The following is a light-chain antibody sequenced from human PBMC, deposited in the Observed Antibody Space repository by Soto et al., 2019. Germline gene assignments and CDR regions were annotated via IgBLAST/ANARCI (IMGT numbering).Light chain of an antibody. J-gene: IGLJ2*01. V-gene: IGLV2-14*01. CDR2: DVS. Sequence: QSALTQPASVAGSHGQSITISCTGTSSDVGGYNYVSWYQQYPGKAPKLMIYDVSNRPSGVSNRFSGSKSGNTASLTISGLQAEEEADYYCSSYTSSSTLIFGGGTKVTVL. CDR1: SSDVGGYNY. CDR3: SSYTSSSTLI.